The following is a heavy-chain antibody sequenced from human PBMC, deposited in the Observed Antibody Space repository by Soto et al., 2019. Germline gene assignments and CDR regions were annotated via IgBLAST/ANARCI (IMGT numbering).Heavy chain of an antibody. CDR3: SSDEWD. CDR1: GFNFTKAW. D-gene: IGHD1-26*01. J-gene: IGHJ4*02. Sequence: EVQMVESGGGLEKPGGSLRLSCAAFGFNFTKAWMSWVRQAPGKGLEWVGYIKSKADGGTTDYAAPVKGRFTISRDDSQDTVFLQMNSLKTEDTGVYYCSSDEWDWGQGTLVTVSS. V-gene: IGHV3-15*01. CDR2: IKSKADGGTT.